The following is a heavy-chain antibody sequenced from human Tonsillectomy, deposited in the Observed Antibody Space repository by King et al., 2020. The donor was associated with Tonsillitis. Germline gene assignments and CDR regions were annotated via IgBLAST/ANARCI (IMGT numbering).Heavy chain of an antibody. CDR1: GVTFTIYA. CDR2: IIPISGAT. J-gene: IGHJ4*02. V-gene: IGHV1-69*01. CDR3: AILKYYDMSDRYVDY. Sequence: QLVQSGAEVKKPGSSVKISCTASGVTFTIYAITWVRQAPGQGLEWMGGIIPISGATNYAQKCQDRVTISVDESTNTAYMELRGLVFQDTALYHCAILKYYDMSDRYVDYWGQGTLVTVSS. D-gene: IGHD3-16*01.